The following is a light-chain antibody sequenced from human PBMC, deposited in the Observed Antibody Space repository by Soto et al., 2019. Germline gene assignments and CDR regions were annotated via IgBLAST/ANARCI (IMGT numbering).Light chain of an antibody. CDR3: QKYNSAPRT. J-gene: IGKJ1*01. Sequence: DIQMTQSPSSLSASVGDRVTITCRASQGIANYLAWYQHKPGKVPNLLIYAASTLQSGVPSQFSGGGSGTDFTLTISSLQPEDVATYYCQKYNSAPRTFGQGTKVEIK. CDR2: AAS. CDR1: QGIANY. V-gene: IGKV1-27*01.